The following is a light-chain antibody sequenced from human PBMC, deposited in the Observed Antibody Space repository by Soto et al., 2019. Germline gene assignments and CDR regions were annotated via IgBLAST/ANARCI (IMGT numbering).Light chain of an antibody. J-gene: IGKJ5*01. V-gene: IGKV1-33*01. CDR1: QDISTY. CDR2: DAS. Sequence: DIQMTQSPSSRSASVGDRVTITCQASQDISTYLNLYQQKPGKAPKLLIYDASNLETGVPSRFSGSGSGTDFTFTISSLQPEDIATYYCQQFEDFPRAIIFGQGTRLEIK. CDR3: QQFEDFPRAII.